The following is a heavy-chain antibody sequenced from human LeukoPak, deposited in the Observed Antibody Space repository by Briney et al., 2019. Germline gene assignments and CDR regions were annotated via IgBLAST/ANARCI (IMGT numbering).Heavy chain of an antibody. CDR1: GFIVSSRY. V-gene: IGHV3-53*01. J-gene: IGHJ4*02. D-gene: IGHD5-12*01. CDR3: ARDSHAPDRDIVSCYFDS. Sequence: GGSLRLSCAASGFIVSSRYMSWVRQAPGKGLEWVSAIYSGVGTNYADSVKGRFTISRDNSRNTLYLQMNSLRAEDTAVYHCARDSHAPDRDIVSCYFDSWGQGTLVTVSS. CDR2: IYSGVGT.